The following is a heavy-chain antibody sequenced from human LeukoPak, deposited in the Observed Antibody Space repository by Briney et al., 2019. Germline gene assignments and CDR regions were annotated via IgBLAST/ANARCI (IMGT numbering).Heavy chain of an antibody. CDR2: ISYDGSNK. CDR3: ATATIFGVVIYY. V-gene: IGHV3-30*04. CDR1: GFTFRSYE. D-gene: IGHD3-3*01. J-gene: IGHJ4*02. Sequence: PGGSLRLSCAASGFTFRSYEMNWVRQAPGKGLEWVAVISYDGSNKYYADSVKGRFTISRDNSKNTLYLQMNSLRPEDTAVYYCATATIFGVVIYYWGQGTLVTVSS.